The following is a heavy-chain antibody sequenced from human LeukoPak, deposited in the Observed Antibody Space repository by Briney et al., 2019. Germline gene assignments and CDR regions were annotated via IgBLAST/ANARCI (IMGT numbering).Heavy chain of an antibody. J-gene: IGHJ4*02. D-gene: IGHD1-26*01. Sequence: ASVKVSCKASGYTFTNYDINWVRQATGQGLEWMGWMNANSGNTGYTQKFQGRVTMTEDTSTDTAYMELSSLRSEDTAVYYCATDRAQRGTWGATTSQPPRYWGQGTLVTVSS. CDR2: MNANSGNT. CDR1: GYTFTNYD. V-gene: IGHV1-8*01. CDR3: ATDRAQRGTWGATTSQPPRY.